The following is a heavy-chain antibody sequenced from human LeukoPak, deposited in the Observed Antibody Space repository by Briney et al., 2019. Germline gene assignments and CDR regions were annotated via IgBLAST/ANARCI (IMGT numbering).Heavy chain of an antibody. J-gene: IGHJ5*02. D-gene: IGHD3-10*01. CDR1: GGSFSGYY. CDR2: INHSGST. V-gene: IGHV4-34*01. Sequence: SETLSLTCAVYGGSFSGYYWSWIRQPPGKGLEWIGEINHSGSTNYNPSLKRRVTISVDTSKNQFSLKLSSVTAADTAVYYCARHRGLGYYGSGSYYNNWFDPWGQGTLVTVSS. CDR3: ARHRGLGYYGSGSYYNNWFDP.